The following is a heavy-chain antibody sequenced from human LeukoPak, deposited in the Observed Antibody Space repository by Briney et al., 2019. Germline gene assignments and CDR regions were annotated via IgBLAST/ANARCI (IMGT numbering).Heavy chain of an antibody. D-gene: IGHD1-14*01. V-gene: IGHV4-59*01. CDR2: IYYSGNT. J-gene: IGHJ4*02. CDR3: ARRARGNRAYYFDY. CDR1: GGSISSYY. Sequence: KASETLSLTCTVSGGSISSYYWSWIRQSPGKGLEWIGYIYYSGNTNYDPSLKSRLTISVDTSNNQFSLKLTSVTAADTAVYYCARRARGNRAYYFDYWGQGTLVTVSS.